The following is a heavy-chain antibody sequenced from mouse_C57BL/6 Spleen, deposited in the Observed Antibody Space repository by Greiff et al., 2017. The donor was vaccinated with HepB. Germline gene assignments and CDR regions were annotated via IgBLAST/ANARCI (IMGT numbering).Heavy chain of an antibody. Sequence: DVMLVESGGGLVKPGGSLKLSCAASGFTFSDYGMHWVRQAPEKGLEWVAYISSGSSTIYYADTVKGRFTISRDNAKNTLFLQMTSLRSEDTAMYYCARWGWLTPMDYWGQGTSVTVSS. CDR3: ARWGWLTPMDY. CDR2: ISSGSSTI. CDR1: GFTFSDYG. D-gene: IGHD2-3*01. J-gene: IGHJ4*01. V-gene: IGHV5-17*01.